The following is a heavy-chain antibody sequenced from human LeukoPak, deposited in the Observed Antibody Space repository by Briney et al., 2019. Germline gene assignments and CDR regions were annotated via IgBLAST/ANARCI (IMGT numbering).Heavy chain of an antibody. Sequence: PSETLSLTCTVSGGSINSYYWSWIRQPPGKGLEWIGYIYYSGSTNYNPSLKSRVTISVDTSKNQFSLKLSSVTAADTAAYYCARVGVTMVRGVIITQNPPYYFDYWGQGTLVTVSS. CDR2: IYYSGST. J-gene: IGHJ4*02. V-gene: IGHV4-59*01. CDR1: GGSINSYY. D-gene: IGHD3-10*01. CDR3: ARVGVTMVRGVIITQNPPYYFDY.